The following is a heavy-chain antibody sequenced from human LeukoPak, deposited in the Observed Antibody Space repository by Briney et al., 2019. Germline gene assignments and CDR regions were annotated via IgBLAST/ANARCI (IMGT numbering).Heavy chain of an antibody. Sequence: GGALRLSCAASGFTFSSYAMSWVRQAPGKGLEWVSSISGSGGNTYYVDSVMGRFTISRDNSKNTLYLQMNSLRAEDTAVYYCAKYGMVRGVFTEYYFDYWGQGTLVTVSS. J-gene: IGHJ4*02. D-gene: IGHD3-10*01. CDR3: AKYGMVRGVFTEYYFDY. CDR1: GFTFSSYA. CDR2: ISGSGGNT. V-gene: IGHV3-23*01.